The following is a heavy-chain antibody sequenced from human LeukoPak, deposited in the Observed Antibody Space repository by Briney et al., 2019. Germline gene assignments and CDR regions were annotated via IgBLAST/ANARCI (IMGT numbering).Heavy chain of an antibody. V-gene: IGHV4-59*01. D-gene: IGHD3-9*01. Sequence: SETLSLTCTVSGGSISSYYWSWIRQPPGKGLEWIGYIYYSGSTNYNPSLKSRVTISVDTSKNQFSLKLSSVTAADTAVYYCARDHYDTLTGYSPLGYWGQGTLVTVSS. J-gene: IGHJ4*02. CDR2: IYYSGST. CDR3: ARDHYDTLTGYSPLGY. CDR1: GGSISSYY.